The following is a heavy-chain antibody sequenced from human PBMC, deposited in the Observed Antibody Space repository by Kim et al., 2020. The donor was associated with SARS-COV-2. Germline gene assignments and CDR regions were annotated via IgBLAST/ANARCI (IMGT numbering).Heavy chain of an antibody. D-gene: IGHD1-26*01. CDR2: TSPDGAAK. CDR1: GLTFGDYW. V-gene: IGHV3-7*01. Sequence: LSLTCAASGLTFGDYWMNWVRQAPGKGLEWVANTSPDGAAKQYVDSVKGRFTISRDNAKNSLYLQMNNLGVDDTALYYCLASGTYPYWGLGTLVTVSS. J-gene: IGHJ4*02. CDR3: LASGTYPY.